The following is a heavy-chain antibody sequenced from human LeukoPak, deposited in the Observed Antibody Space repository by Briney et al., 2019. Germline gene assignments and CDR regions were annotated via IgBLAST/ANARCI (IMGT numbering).Heavy chain of an antibody. J-gene: IGHJ4*02. V-gene: IGHV3-7*01. Sequence: GGSLRLSCAPSGFTFSRYWMTWVRQTPEKGLEWVASIKDDGRQKYYGDSVKGRFTVSRDNDKNSAYLQMDGLRAEETALYYRARDASRGFDTWGQGTLVTVSS. CDR3: ARDASRGFDT. CDR2: IKDDGRQK. D-gene: IGHD5-24*01. CDR1: GFTFSRYW.